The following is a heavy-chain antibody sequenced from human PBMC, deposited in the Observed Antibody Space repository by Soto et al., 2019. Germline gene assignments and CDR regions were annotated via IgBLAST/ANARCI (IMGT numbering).Heavy chain of an antibody. V-gene: IGHV4-59*08. CDR3: ARNAPIAAAGTSWFDP. Sequence: SETLSLTCTVSGGSISSYYGSWIRQPPGKGLEWIGYIYYSGSTNYNPSLKSRVTISVDTSKNQFSLKLSSVTAADTAVYYCARNAPIAAAGTSWFDPWGQGTLVTVSS. CDR2: IYYSGST. D-gene: IGHD6-13*01. J-gene: IGHJ5*02. CDR1: GGSISSYY.